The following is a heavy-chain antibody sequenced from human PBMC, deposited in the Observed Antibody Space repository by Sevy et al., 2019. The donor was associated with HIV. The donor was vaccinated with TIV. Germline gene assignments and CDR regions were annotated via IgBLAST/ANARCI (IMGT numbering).Heavy chain of an antibody. J-gene: IGHJ4*02. CDR2: INPNSGGT. V-gene: IGHV1-2*02. D-gene: IGHD1-1*01. CDR3: ARDPLERRYYFDY. Sequence: ASVKVSCKASGYTFTGYYMHWVRQAPGQGLEWMGWINPNSGGTNYAQKFQGRVTMTRDTSISTAYMELSRLRSDDTAVYYCARDPLERRYYFDYWGQGTLVTVSS. CDR1: GYTFTGYY.